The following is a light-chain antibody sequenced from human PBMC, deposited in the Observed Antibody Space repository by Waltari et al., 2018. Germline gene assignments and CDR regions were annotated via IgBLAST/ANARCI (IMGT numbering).Light chain of an antibody. V-gene: IGKV4-1*01. Sequence: DIVMTKSPDSLAVSLGERATINCKSSQSVLYSSNNKNNLAWYQQKPGQPPKLFIYWASTRESGVPDRFSGSGSGTDFTLTISSLQAEDVAVYYCQQYYTTPLTFGGGTKVEIK. CDR3: QQYYTTPLT. J-gene: IGKJ4*01. CDR1: QSVLYSSNNKNN. CDR2: WAS.